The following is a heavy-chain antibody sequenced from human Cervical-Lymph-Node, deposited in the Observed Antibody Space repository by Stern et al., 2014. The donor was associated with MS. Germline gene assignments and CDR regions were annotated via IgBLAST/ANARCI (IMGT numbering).Heavy chain of an antibody. J-gene: IGHJ1*01. Sequence: DQLVESGGGVVQPGRSLRLSCAASGFTFSSFGIHWVRQAPGKGLEWLAIIWYDGSNRYYADSVKGRFTLSRDNSKNTLYLQMNSLRAEDTAVYYCAREGGNTAEYFQHWGQGPLVTVSS. CDR1: GFTFSSFG. CDR3: AREGGNTAEYFQH. V-gene: IGHV3-33*01. D-gene: IGHD4-23*01. CDR2: IWYDGSNR.